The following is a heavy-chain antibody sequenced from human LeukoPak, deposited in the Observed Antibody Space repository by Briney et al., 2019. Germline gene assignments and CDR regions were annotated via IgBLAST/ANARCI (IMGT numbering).Heavy chain of an antibody. V-gene: IGHV3-21*01. J-gene: IGHJ4*02. CDR2: ISSSSSYM. D-gene: IGHD6-19*01. Sequence: GGSLRLSCAASGFTFSSYSMNWARQAPGKGLEWVSSISSSSSYMYYADSAKGRFTISRDNAKNSLYLQMNSLRAEDTAVYYCAIDRLKEQWLPRLDYWGQGTLVTVSS. CDR3: AIDRLKEQWLPRLDY. CDR1: GFTFSSYS.